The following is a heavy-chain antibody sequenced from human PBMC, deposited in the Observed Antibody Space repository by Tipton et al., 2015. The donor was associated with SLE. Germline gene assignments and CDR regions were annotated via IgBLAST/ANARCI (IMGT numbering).Heavy chain of an antibody. CDR3: ARDPRGYRSSRSFDY. Sequence: TLSLTCAVYGGSFSGYYWSWIRQPPGKGLEWIGEINHSGSTNYNPSLKSRVTISVDTSKNKCSLKLSSVTAADTAVYYCARDPRGYRSSRSFDYWGQGTLVTVSS. J-gene: IGHJ4*02. D-gene: IGHD6-13*01. V-gene: IGHV4-34*01. CDR1: GGSFSGYY. CDR2: INHSGST.